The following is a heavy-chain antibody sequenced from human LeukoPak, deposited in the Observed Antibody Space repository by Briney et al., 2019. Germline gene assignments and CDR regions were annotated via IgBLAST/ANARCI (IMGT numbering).Heavy chain of an antibody. J-gene: IGHJ4*02. D-gene: IGHD2-21*01. CDR2: IYHSGST. CDR3: ARDIQSAEGFDY. V-gene: IGHV4-38-2*02. CDR1: GYSISSGYY. Sequence: SETLSLTCAVSGYSISSGYYWGWIRQPPGNGLEWIGSIYHSGSTYYNPSLKSRVTISVDTSKNQFSLKLSSVTAADTAVYYCARDIQSAEGFDYWGQGTLVTVSS.